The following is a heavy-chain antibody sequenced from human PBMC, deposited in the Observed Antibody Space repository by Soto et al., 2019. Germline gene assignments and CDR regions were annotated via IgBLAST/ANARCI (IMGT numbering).Heavy chain of an antibody. CDR2: INGGNGNT. D-gene: IGHD3-10*01. J-gene: IGHJ6*03. Sequence: ASVKVSCKASGYTLTSYGMHWVRQAPGQRLEWMGWINGGNGNTKYSQKFQGRVTITRDTSASTAYVELSSLRSEDTAVYYCARDTYYGSGSYNYMDVWGKGTTVTVS. CDR1: GYTLTSYG. V-gene: IGHV1-3*01. CDR3: ARDTYYGSGSYNYMDV.